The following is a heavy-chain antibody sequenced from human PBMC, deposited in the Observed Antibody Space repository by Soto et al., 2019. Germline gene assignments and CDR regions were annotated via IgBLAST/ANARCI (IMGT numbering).Heavy chain of an antibody. CDR2: FYYGGST. Sequence: SETLSLTCAVSGGSISSGGYSWSWIRQPPGKGLEWIGHFYYGGSTNYNPSLKSRVTISVDTSKNQFSLKLSSVTAADTAVYYCARDFDYDSSGFHLDYWGQGTLVTVSS. V-gene: IGHV4-61*08. J-gene: IGHJ4*02. CDR3: ARDFDYDSSGFHLDY. CDR1: GGSISSGGYS. D-gene: IGHD3-22*01.